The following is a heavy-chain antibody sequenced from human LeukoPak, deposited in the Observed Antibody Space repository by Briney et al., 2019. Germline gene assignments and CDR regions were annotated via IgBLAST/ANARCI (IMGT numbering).Heavy chain of an antibody. V-gene: IGHV1-69*01. D-gene: IGHD2-2*01. CDR2: IIPIFGTA. Sequence: ASVKVSCKASGGTFSSYAIGWVRQAPGQGLEWMGGIIPIFGTANYAQKFQGRVTITADESTSTAYMELSSLRSEDTAVYYCARDPCSSTSCYYNYWGQGTLVTVSS. CDR3: ARDPCSSTSCYYNY. J-gene: IGHJ4*02. CDR1: GGTFSSYA.